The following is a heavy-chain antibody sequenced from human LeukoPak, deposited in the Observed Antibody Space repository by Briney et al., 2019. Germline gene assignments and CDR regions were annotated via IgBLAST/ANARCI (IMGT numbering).Heavy chain of an antibody. CDR1: AGSITSGLYC. J-gene: IGHJ5*02. CDR3: AGQRYQPSSPVDP. Sequence: SETLSLTCTVSAGSITSGLYCWGWIRQSPGKGLEWIGSVCYGGSTYYNPSLKTRVTVSMDTPKNQFSLKQTSVTAADTAVYYCAGQRYQPSSPVDPWRQGTLVIVSS. D-gene: IGHD2-2*01. V-gene: IGHV4-39*01. CDR2: VCYGGST.